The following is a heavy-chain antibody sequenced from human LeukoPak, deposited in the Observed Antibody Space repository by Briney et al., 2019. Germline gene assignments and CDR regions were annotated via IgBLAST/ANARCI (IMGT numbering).Heavy chain of an antibody. J-gene: IGHJ3*02. Sequence: GESLKISCKGSGYSFTSYWISWVRQMPGKGLEWMGRIDPSDSYTNYSPSFQGHVTISADKSISTAYLQWISLKASDSAMYYCARRPKANDAFDIWGQGTMVTVSS. CDR2: IDPSDSYT. V-gene: IGHV5-10-1*01. CDR3: ARRPKANDAFDI. CDR1: GYSFTSYW.